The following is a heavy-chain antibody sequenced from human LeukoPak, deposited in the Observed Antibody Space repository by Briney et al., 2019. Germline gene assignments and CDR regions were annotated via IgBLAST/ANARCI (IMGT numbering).Heavy chain of an antibody. CDR3: ARHGSVRSPLGP. J-gene: IGHJ5*02. Sequence: SETLSLTCSVSGGSISSYYWSWIRQPPGKVLEWIGYIYASGSTNYNPSLKSRVTISVDTSKNQLSLNLTSVTAADTAVYYCARHGSVRSPLGPWGQGTLVTVSS. V-gene: IGHV4-4*09. CDR2: IYASGST. D-gene: IGHD3-10*01. CDR1: GGSISSYY.